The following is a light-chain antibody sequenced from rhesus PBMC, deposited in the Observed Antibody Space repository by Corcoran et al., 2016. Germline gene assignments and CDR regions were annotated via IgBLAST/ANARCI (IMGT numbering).Light chain of an antibody. J-gene: IGKJ1*01. CDR3: LQYNSDPPT. V-gene: IGKV1-22*01. CDR2: KAS. CDR1: QSISSW. Sequence: DIQMTQSPSSLSASVGDTVTITCRASQSISSWLDWYQQKPGKAPKRLIYKASSLESGVPSRFSGSGSGTDFTLTISSLQPEDFATYYCLQYNSDPPTFGQGTKVEIK.